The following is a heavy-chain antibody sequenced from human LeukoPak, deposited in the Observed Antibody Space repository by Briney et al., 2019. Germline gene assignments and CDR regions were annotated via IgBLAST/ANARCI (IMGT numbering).Heavy chain of an antibody. V-gene: IGHV3-7*01. Sequence: GGSLRLSCAASGFPFSSYLMSWVRQAPGKGLEWVANIKQDGSEKHYVHSVKGRFTISRDNAKNSLYLQMNSLRAEDTAVYYCAREFRGWYRNNWFDPWGQGTLVTVSS. CDR3: AREFRGWYRNNWFDP. CDR2: IKQDGSEK. D-gene: IGHD6-19*01. CDR1: GFPFSSYL. J-gene: IGHJ5*02.